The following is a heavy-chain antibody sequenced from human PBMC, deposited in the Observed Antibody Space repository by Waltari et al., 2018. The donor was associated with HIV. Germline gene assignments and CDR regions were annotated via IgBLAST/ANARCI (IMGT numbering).Heavy chain of an antibody. J-gene: IGHJ5*02. CDR2: IRSKTNSHAT. D-gene: IGHD2-2*01. CDR1: GFTFSGSA. Sequence: EVQLVESGGGLVQPGGSLKLSCAASGFTFSGSAMYWVRQSPGKGLEWVGRIRSKTNSHATAYAASVIGRFIISRDDSKNTAYLQMNSLKTEDTAVYYCIRHCSSANCYESNPWGQGTLVTVSS. V-gene: IGHV3-73*01. CDR3: IRHCSSANCYESNP.